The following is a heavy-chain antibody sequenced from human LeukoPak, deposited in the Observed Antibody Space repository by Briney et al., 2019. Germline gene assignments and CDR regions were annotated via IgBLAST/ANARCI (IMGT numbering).Heavy chain of an antibody. V-gene: IGHV4-34*01. D-gene: IGHD6-13*01. CDR2: INHSGST. CDR3: ARGGIAAAGPTAGVAWFDP. J-gene: IGHJ5*02. CDR1: GGSFSGYY. Sequence: SETLSLTCAVYGGSFSGYYWSWIRQPPGKGLEWIGEINHSGSTNYNPSLKSRVTISVDTTKNQFSLKLSSVTAADTAVYYCARGGIAAAGPTAGVAWFDPWGQGTLVTVSS.